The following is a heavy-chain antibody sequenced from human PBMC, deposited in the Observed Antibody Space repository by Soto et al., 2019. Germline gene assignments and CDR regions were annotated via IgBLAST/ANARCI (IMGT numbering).Heavy chain of an antibody. CDR2: ISYDGSNK. CDR1: GFTFSSYG. J-gene: IGHJ4*02. D-gene: IGHD3-16*01. CDR3: AKHGGESFDY. Sequence: QVQLVESGGGVVQPGRSLRLSCAASGFTFSSYGMHWVRQAPGKGLEWVAVISYDGSNKYYADSVKGRFTISRDNSKNTLYLQMNRLRAEDTAVYYCAKHGGESFDYWGQGTLVTVSS. V-gene: IGHV3-30*18.